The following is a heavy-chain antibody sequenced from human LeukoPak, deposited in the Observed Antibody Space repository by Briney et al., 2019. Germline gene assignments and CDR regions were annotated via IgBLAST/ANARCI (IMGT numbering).Heavy chain of an antibody. V-gene: IGHV1-69*05. CDR3: ARDLLDIVATMDYYYYMDV. D-gene: IGHD5-12*01. CDR2: IIPIFGTA. Sequence: ASVKVSCKASGGTFSSYAISWVRQAPGQGLEWMGGIIPIFGTANYAQKFQGRVTITTDESTSTAYMELSSLRSEDTAVYYCARDLLDIVATMDYYYYMDVWGKGTTVTVSS. J-gene: IGHJ6*03. CDR1: GGTFSSYA.